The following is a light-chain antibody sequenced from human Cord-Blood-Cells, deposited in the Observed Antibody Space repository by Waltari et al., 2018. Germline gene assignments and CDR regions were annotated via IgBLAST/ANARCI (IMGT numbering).Light chain of an antibody. CDR3: QQYGSSPT. CDR1: QSVSRSY. CDR2: GAS. Sequence: EIVLTQSPGTLSLSPGERATLSCRASQSVSRSYLAWYQQKPVQAPRLLIDGASSRATGIPDRFSGSGSGTDFTLTISKLEPEDFAVYYCQQYGSSPTFDQGTKVEIK. V-gene: IGKV3-20*01. J-gene: IGKJ1*01.